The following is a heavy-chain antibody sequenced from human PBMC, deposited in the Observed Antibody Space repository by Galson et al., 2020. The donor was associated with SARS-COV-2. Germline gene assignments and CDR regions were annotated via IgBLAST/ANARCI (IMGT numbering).Heavy chain of an antibody. D-gene: IGHD2-15*01. Sequence: GGSLRLSCAASGFTFTDAHMTWIRQAPGKGLEWVSYISLSGTTIFYADSVRGRFTISRDNAKNSLYLQMNSLRAEDTAVYYWAEESGGSLDPWGQGTLVTVSS. J-gene: IGHJ5*02. CDR1: GFTFTDAH. V-gene: IGHV3-11*01. CDR3: AEESGGSLDP. CDR2: ISLSGTTI.